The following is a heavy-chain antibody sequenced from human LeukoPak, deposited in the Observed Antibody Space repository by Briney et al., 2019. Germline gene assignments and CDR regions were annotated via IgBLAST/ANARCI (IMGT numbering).Heavy chain of an antibody. J-gene: IGHJ3*02. D-gene: IGHD3-10*01. Sequence: PGRSLRLSCAASGFTFSSYAMHWVRQAPGKGLEWVAVISYDGSNKYYADSVKGRFTISRDNSKNTLYLQMNSLRAEDTAVYYCARGGYGSGKEIWGQGTMVTVSS. CDR3: ARGGYGSGKEI. V-gene: IGHV3-30*04. CDR1: GFTFSSYA. CDR2: ISYDGSNK.